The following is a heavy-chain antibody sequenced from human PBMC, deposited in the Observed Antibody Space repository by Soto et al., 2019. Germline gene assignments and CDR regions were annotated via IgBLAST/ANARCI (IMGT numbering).Heavy chain of an antibody. CDR3: AREASSGWSGGDDAFDI. J-gene: IGHJ3*02. V-gene: IGHV3-53*01. D-gene: IGHD6-19*01. Sequence: GGSLRLSCAASGFTVSSNYMSWVRQAPGKGLEWVSVIYSGSSTYYADSVKGRFTISRDNSKNTLYLQMNSLRAEDTAVYYCAREASSGWSGGDDAFDIWGQGTMVTVSS. CDR1: GFTVSSNY. CDR2: IYSGSST.